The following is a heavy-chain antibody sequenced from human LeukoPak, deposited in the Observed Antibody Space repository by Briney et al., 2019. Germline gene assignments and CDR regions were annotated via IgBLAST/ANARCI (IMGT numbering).Heavy chain of an antibody. D-gene: IGHD6-13*01. J-gene: IGHJ4*02. V-gene: IGHV1-3*01. CDR2: INAGNGNT. CDR3: ARALYSSSWDFDY. Sequence: ASVKVSCKASGGTFSSYTISWVRQAPGQGLEWMGWINAGNGNTKYSQKFQGRVTITRDTSASTAYMELSSLRSEDTAVYYCARALYSSSWDFDYWGQGTLVTVSS. CDR1: GGTFSSYT.